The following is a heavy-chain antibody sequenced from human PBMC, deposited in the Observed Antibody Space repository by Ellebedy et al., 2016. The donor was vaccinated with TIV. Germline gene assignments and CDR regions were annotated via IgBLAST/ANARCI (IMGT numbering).Heavy chain of an antibody. CDR1: GGSISSYY. CDR2: IYYGGST. D-gene: IGHD3-16*02. CDR3: ARVGGVIAFDI. J-gene: IGHJ3*02. V-gene: IGHV4-59*01. Sequence: SETLSLTCTVSGGSISSYYWSWIRQPPGKGLEWIGYIYYGGSTNYNPSLKSRVTISVDTSKNQFSLKLSSVTAADTAVYYCARVGGVIAFDIWGQGTMVTVSS.